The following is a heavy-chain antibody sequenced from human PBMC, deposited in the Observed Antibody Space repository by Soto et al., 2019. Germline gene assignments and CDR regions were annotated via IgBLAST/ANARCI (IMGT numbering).Heavy chain of an antibody. CDR2: IIPIFGTA. CDR1: GGTFSSYA. CDR3: ARDHYGDYASYDSYGMDV. D-gene: IGHD4-17*01. V-gene: IGHV1-69*12. J-gene: IGHJ6*02. Sequence: QVQLVQSGAEVKKPGSSVKVSCKASGGTFSSYAISWVRQAPGQGLEWMGGIIPIFGTANYAKKFQGRVTITADESTSTAYRELSSLRAEDTAVYYCARDHYGDYASYDSYGMDVWGQGTTVTVSS.